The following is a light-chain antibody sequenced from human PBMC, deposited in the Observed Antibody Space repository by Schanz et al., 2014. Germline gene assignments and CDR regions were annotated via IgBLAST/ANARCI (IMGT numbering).Light chain of an antibody. CDR3: QQYATAPVT. CDR2: DAS. J-gene: IGKJ2*01. V-gene: IGKV3-11*01. Sequence: EIVLTQSPATLSLSPGERATLSCRASQSVSSYLAWYQHKPGQAPRLLIYDASNRATGIPARFSGSGSGTDFTLTISSLEPEDFAVYYCQQYATAPVTFGQGTRLEIK. CDR1: QSVSSY.